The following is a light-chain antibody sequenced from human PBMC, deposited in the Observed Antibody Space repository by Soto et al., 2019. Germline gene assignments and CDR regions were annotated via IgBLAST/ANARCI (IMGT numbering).Light chain of an antibody. J-gene: IGKJ5*01. CDR3: HQFKSYPIT. Sequence: AIQLTQSPSSLSASVGDRVTITCRASQGISSALAWYQQNPGRAPKLLIYDASTLESGVPSRFSGSGSGTYFTLTISSLQPEDSAAYYCHQFKSYPITFGQGTRLEIK. CDR1: QGISSA. V-gene: IGKV1-13*02. CDR2: DAS.